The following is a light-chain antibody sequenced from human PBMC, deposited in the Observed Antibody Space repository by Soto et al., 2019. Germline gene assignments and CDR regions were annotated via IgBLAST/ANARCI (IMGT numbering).Light chain of an antibody. CDR1: SSDVGGYYY. V-gene: IGLV2-11*01. Sequence: QSALTQPRSVSGSPGQSVTISCTGTSSDVGGYYYVSWFQQHPGKAPKLLIYDVNKRPSGVPDRFSASKSGTTASLTISGLQVEDEADYYCYSYAGSYTVYVFGTGTKVNVL. CDR3: YSYAGSYTVYV. J-gene: IGLJ1*01. CDR2: DVN.